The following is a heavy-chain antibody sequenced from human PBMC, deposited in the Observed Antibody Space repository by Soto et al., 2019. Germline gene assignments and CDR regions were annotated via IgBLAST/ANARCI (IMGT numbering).Heavy chain of an antibody. V-gene: IGHV3-11*01. CDR1: GFTFSDYY. J-gene: IGHJ4*02. CDR2: ISSSGSTI. CDR3: ARDIFEVRVVGAPVNDY. D-gene: IGHD1-26*01. Sequence: PGGSLRLSCAASGFTFSDYYMSWIRQAPGKGLEWVSYISSSGSTIYYADSVKGRFTISRDNAKNSLYLQMNSLRAEDTAVYYCARDIFEVRVVGAPVNDYWGQGTLVTVSS.